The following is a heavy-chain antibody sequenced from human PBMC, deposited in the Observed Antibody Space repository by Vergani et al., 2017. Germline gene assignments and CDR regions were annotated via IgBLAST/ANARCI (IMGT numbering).Heavy chain of an antibody. J-gene: IGHJ3*02. V-gene: IGHV3-30*01. Sequence: QVQLVESGGGVVQPGRSLRLSCAASGFTFSSYAMHWVRQAPGKGLEWVAVISYDGSNKYYADSVKGRFTISRDNSKNTLYLQMNSLRAEDTAVYYCARASNYGSEIYAFDIWGQGTMVTVSS. CDR2: ISYDGSNK. CDR1: GFTFSSYA. CDR3: ARASNYGSEIYAFDI. D-gene: IGHD3-10*01.